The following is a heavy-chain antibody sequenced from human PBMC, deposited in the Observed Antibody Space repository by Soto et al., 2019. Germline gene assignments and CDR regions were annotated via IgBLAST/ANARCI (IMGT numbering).Heavy chain of an antibody. Sequence: ASVKVSCKAFGDTFTTYGLSWVRQAPGQGLEWMGWVTSYNVNTYYTPRLQGRLTMTTDTSTTTAYMSLRRVRSYDTAIYFSVRGGILEANGPYYYYGLDVWGQGTPVTVSS. CDR2: VTSYNVNT. V-gene: IGHV1-18*01. D-gene: IGHD2-8*01. J-gene: IGHJ6*02. CDR3: VRGGILEANGPYYYYGLDV. CDR1: GDTFTTYG.